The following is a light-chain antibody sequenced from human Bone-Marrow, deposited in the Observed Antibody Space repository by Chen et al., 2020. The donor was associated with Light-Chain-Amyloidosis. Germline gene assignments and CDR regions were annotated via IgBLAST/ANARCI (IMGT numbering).Light chain of an antibody. Sequence: QSALTQPASVTGSPGQSITISCTGTSSDVGGYDIVSWYRQHPGKAPKLLIFEVTKRPSGVSNRFSGSKSGNTASLTISGLRTEGAADYYCCAYRGGSFPYVFGPGTKVTVL. CDR1: SSDVGGYDI. CDR2: EVT. V-gene: IGLV2-23*02. J-gene: IGLJ1*01. CDR3: CAYRGGSFPYV.